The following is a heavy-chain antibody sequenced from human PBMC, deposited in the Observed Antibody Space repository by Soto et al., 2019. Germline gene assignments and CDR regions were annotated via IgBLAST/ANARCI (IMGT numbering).Heavy chain of an antibody. J-gene: IGHJ4*02. Sequence: GESLKISCKGSGYSFTSYWISWVRQMPGKGLEWMGRIDPRDSYTNYSPSFQGHVTISADKSISTAYLQWSSLKASDTAMYYCARCGSGGSCYGVYWGQGTLVTVSS. D-gene: IGHD2-15*01. CDR3: ARCGSGGSCYGVY. CDR1: GYSFTSYW. V-gene: IGHV5-10-1*01. CDR2: IDPRDSYT.